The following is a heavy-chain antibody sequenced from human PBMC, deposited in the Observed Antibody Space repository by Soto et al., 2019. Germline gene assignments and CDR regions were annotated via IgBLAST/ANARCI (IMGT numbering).Heavy chain of an antibody. J-gene: IGHJ4*02. D-gene: IGHD3-22*01. CDR2: ISGSGEST. CDR3: AKYSSYWDEDY. Sequence: EVQLLESGGGLGQPGGSLSLSCAASGFTFNSYPMTWVRQAPGEGLQWVSSISGSGESTFDAGSVKGRFSISRDNSKNTRTLQMNSLSADDTAIYYCAKYSSYWDEDYWGQGTLVTVSS. V-gene: IGHV3-23*01. CDR1: GFTFNSYP.